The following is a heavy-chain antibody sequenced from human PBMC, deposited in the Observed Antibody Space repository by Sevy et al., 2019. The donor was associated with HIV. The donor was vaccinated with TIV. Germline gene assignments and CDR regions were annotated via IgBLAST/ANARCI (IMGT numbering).Heavy chain of an antibody. Sequence: GGSLRLSCAASGFTFGDYSMNWVRQAPGKGLEWVSSISSRSTFTYYADSLKGRFTISRDNAKNSLYLQMNSLRVEDTAVYYCAREGDSRPCDPWGQGTLVTVSS. V-gene: IGHV3-21*01. D-gene: IGHD3-22*01. CDR1: GFTFGDYS. CDR2: ISSRSTFT. CDR3: AREGDSRPCDP. J-gene: IGHJ5*02.